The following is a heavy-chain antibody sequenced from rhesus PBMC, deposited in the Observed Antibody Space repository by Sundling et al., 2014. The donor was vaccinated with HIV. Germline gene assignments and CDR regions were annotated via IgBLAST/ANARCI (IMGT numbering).Heavy chain of an antibody. D-gene: IGHD1-14*01. CDR1: GGSFSAYY. V-gene: IGHV4-165*01. CDR2: ISGKSGST. J-gene: IGHJ4*01. Sequence: QVQLQESGPGLVKPSETLSLTCAVSGGSFSAYYWGWIRQSPGKGLEYIGHISGKSGSTNYNPSLRSRVTISTDTSKTQLSLKLTSMTAADTAVYYCASPKYSWNDVYFDYWGQGVLVTVSS. CDR3: ASPKYSWNDVYFDY.